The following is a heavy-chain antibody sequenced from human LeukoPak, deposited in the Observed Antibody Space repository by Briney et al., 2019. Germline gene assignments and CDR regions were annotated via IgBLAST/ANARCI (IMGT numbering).Heavy chain of an antibody. CDR3: ARRGYCSGGSCSLGNYYYGMDV. CDR2: MNPNSGST. V-gene: IGHV1-8*01. J-gene: IGHJ6*02. D-gene: IGHD2-15*01. Sequence: ASVTVSCTASGNTFTSDDINWVRQATGQGLEWMGWMNPNSGSTGYAHKFQGRVTMTRNTSISTAYMELSSLRSEDTAVYYCARRGYCSGGSCSLGNYYYGMDVWGQGTTVTVSS. CDR1: GNTFTSDD.